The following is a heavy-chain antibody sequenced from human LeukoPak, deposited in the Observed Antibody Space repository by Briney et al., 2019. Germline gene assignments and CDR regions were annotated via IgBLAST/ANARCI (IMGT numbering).Heavy chain of an antibody. Sequence: SETLSLTCTVSGGSVSSSSYYWGWIRQPPGMGLEWIGNIYYSGSTYYNPSLKSRVTISVDTSKNQFSLKLSSVTAADTAVYYCARLFGYQYYLDYWGQGTLVTVSS. J-gene: IGHJ4*02. V-gene: IGHV4-39*01. CDR3: ARLFGYQYYLDY. CDR1: GGSVSSSSYY. CDR2: IYYSGST. D-gene: IGHD2-2*01.